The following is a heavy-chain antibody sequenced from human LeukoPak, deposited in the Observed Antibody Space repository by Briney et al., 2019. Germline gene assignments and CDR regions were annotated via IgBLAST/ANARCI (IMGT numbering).Heavy chain of an antibody. V-gene: IGHV4-34*01. CDR1: GGSFSGYY. Sequence: SETLSLTCAVYGGSFSGYYWSWIRQPPGKGLEWIGSIYYSGSTYYNPSLKSRVTISVDTSKNQFSLKPSSVTAADTAVYYCARQKWEQQGRDYYFNGLDVWGPGTTVIVSS. D-gene: IGHD1/OR15-1a*01. J-gene: IGHJ6*02. CDR3: ARQKWEQQGRDYYFNGLDV. CDR2: IYYSGST.